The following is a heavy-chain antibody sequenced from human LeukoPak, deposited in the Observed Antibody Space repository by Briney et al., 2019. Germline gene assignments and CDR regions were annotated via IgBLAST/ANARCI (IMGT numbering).Heavy chain of an antibody. CDR1: GYTFTSYG. J-gene: IGHJ5*02. V-gene: IGHV1-18*01. Sequence: GASVKVSCKASGYTFTSYGISWVRQAPGQGLEWMGWISAYNGNTNYAQKIQGRVTMTTDTSTSTAYMELRSLRSDDTAVYYCARAPLDYSENWFDPWGQGTLVTVSS. CDR2: ISAYNGNT. D-gene: IGHD4-11*01. CDR3: ARAPLDYSENWFDP.